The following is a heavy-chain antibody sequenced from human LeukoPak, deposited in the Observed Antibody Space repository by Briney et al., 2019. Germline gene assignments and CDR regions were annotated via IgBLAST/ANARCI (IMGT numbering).Heavy chain of an antibody. D-gene: IGHD3-22*01. CDR3: VRDDDRPDNGLDY. CDR1: GFIFTDYW. J-gene: IGHJ4*02. Sequence: GGSMRLSCAASGFIFTDYWMHWVRQAPGKELVWVARIRGDGRATTYADSVKGRFTISRDNAMNTVFLQMNSLRAEDTAVYYCVRDDDRPDNGLDYWGQGTLVTVSS. CDR2: IRGDGRAT. V-gene: IGHV3-74*03.